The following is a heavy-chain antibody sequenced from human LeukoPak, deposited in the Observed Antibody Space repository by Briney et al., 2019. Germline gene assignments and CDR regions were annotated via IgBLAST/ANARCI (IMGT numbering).Heavy chain of an antibody. CDR1: GFTFSSYA. CDR2: ISYDGSNK. Sequence: GGSLRLSCAASGFTFSSYAMHWVRQAPGKGLEWVAVISYDGSNKYYADSVKGRFTISRDNSKNTLYLQMNSLRAEDTAVYYCAKDRGRAHSYGSFDYWGQGTLVTVSS. D-gene: IGHD5-18*01. J-gene: IGHJ4*02. V-gene: IGHV3-30*04. CDR3: AKDRGRAHSYGSFDY.